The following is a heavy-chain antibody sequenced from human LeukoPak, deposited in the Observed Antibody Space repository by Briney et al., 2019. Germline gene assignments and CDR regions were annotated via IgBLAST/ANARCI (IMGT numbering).Heavy chain of an antibody. D-gene: IGHD3-10*01. Sequence: SETLSLTCAVSGYSVSSAYYWAWIRQPPGAGLEWIGSIYPSGTTYYKSSLSSRLSISIDASRNQFSLRLSSVTAADTAMYYCARGLLGRKDLVQWGPGTLVTVSS. J-gene: IGHJ1*01. V-gene: IGHV4-38-2*01. CDR1: GYSVSSAYY. CDR3: ARGLLGRKDLVQ. CDR2: IYPSGTT.